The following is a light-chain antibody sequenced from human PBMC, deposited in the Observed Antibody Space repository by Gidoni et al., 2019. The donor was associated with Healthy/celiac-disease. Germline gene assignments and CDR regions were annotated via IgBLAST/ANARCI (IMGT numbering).Light chain of an antibody. Sequence: AIRITQSPSSLSASSGVRVTITCRASQGISRTLAWYQPKPGKAPKLLIYAASTLQSGVPSRFSGIGSGTDFTLTISCLQSEDFATYYCQQYYSYPPTFGPGTKVDIK. J-gene: IGKJ3*01. CDR1: QGISRT. CDR2: AAS. CDR3: QQYYSYPPT. V-gene: IGKV1-8*01.